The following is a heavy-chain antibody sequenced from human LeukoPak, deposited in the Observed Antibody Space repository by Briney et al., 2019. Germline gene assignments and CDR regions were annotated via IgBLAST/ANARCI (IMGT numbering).Heavy chain of an antibody. CDR3: ARDRRRERWLQLRHTIYYYYGMDV. D-gene: IGHD5-24*01. CDR1: GGSFSGYY. V-gene: IGHV4-34*01. Sequence: SETLSLTCAVYGGSFSGYYWSWIRQPPGKGLEWIGEINHSGSTNYNPSLKSRVTISVDTSKNQFSLKLSSVTAADTAVYYCARDRRRERWLQLRHTIYYYYGMDVWGQGTTVTVSS. CDR2: INHSGST. J-gene: IGHJ6*02.